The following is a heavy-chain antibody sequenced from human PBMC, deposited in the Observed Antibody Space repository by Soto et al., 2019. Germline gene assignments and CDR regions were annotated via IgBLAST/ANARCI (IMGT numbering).Heavy chain of an antibody. J-gene: IGHJ4*02. CDR2: IWYDGSNK. CDR3: ARCPGMAVYLFDY. Sequence: GGSLRLSCAASGFTFSSYGMHWVRQAPGKGLEWVAVIWYDGSNKYYADSVKGRFTISRDNSKNTLYLQMNSLRAEDTAVYYCARCPGMAVYLFDYWGQGTLVTVSS. V-gene: IGHV3-33*01. D-gene: IGHD5-18*01. CDR1: GFTFSSYG.